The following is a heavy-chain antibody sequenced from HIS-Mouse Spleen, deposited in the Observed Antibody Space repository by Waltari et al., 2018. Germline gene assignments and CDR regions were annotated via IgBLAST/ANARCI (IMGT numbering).Heavy chain of an antibody. Sequence: QVQLQESGPGLVKPSETLSLTCTVSGYSISSGYYWGWIRQPPGKGLEWIGSIYHSGSAYYNPSLKSRVTMSVDTSKNQFSLKLSSVTAADTAVYYCARDRDIVGVYFDYWGQGTLVTVSS. D-gene: IGHD1-26*01. J-gene: IGHJ4*02. CDR3: ARDRDIVGVYFDY. CDR2: IYHSGSA. CDR1: GYSISSGYY. V-gene: IGHV4-38-2*02.